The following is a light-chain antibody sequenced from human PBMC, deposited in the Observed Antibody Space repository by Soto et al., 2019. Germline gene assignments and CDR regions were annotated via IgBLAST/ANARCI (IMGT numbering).Light chain of an antibody. V-gene: IGKV1-5*01. CDR1: HSVSSW. CDR3: QQYNTYPWT. Sequence: DIQMTQSPATLSASVGDRAPITCRASHSVSSWLAWYQHKPGKVPKLLIDDASSLESGVPSRFSGSGSGTEFTLTISSLQPDDFATYYCQQYNTYPWTFGQGTKVEIK. J-gene: IGKJ1*01. CDR2: DAS.